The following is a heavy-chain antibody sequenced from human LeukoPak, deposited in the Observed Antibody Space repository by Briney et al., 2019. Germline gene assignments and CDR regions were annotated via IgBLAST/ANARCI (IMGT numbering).Heavy chain of an antibody. CDR1: GDSISSSSNY. Sequence: PSETLSLTCTVSGDSISSSSNYWGWIRQPPGKGLEWIGNMYYRRSNYYNPSLKSRVTISVATSKNQFSLKLNSVTAADTAVYYCARLWYSGSSWFDPWGQGTLVTVSS. V-gene: IGHV4-39*01. CDR3: ARLWYSGSSWFDP. J-gene: IGHJ5*02. CDR2: MYYRRSN. D-gene: IGHD6-6*01.